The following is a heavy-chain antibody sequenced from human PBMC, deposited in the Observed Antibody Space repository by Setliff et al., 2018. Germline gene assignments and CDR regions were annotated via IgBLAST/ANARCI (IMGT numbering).Heavy chain of an antibody. J-gene: IGHJ4*02. CDR3: ARARYCGGDCSAYYFDY. Sequence: SVKVSCKASGGSFSNHGFTWVRQAPGQGLEWMGGINPIFGTTTYGQKFQGRVSITTDKSTTTAYMQLSSLTSGDTAVYYCARARYCGGDCSAYYFDYWGQGTLVTVSS. D-gene: IGHD2-21*02. CDR1: GGSFSNHG. V-gene: IGHV1-69*05. CDR2: INPIFGTT.